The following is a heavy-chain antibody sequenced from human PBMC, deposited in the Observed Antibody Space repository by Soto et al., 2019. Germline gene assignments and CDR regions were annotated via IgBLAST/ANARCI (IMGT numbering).Heavy chain of an antibody. D-gene: IGHD4-4*01. V-gene: IGHV3-13*01. CDR1: GFTFSSYD. CDR2: IGTAGDT. Sequence: GGSLRLSCAASGFTFSSYDMHWVRQATGKGLEWVSAIGTAGDTYYPGSGKGRFTISRENAKNSLYLQMNSLRAGDTAVYYCARGANSYYYYYMDVWGKGTTVTVSS. J-gene: IGHJ6*03. CDR3: ARGANSYYYYYMDV.